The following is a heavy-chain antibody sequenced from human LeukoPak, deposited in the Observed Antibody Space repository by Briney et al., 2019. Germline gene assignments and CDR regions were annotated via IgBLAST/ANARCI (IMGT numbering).Heavy chain of an antibody. CDR2: INPNSGGT. V-gene: IGHV1-2*06. CDR3: ARVAVAGDFDY. Sequence: XKGSXYTFTGYYMHXVGQAPGQGGEGMGRINPNSGGTNYAQKFQGRVTMTRDTSISTAYMELSRLRSDDTAVYYCARVAVAGDFDYWGQGTLVTVSS. CDR1: XYTFTGYY. J-gene: IGHJ4*02. D-gene: IGHD6-19*01.